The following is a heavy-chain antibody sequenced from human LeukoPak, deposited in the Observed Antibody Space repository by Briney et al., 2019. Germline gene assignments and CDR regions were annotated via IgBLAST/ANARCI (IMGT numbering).Heavy chain of an antibody. V-gene: IGHV4-31*03. D-gene: IGHD2-2*01. Sequence: SETLSLTCTVSGGSISSGGYYWSWIRQHPGKGLEWIGYIYYSGSTYYNPSLKSRVTISVDTSKNQFSLKLSSVTAADTAVYYCARHKGYCSSTSCWFDPWGQGTLVTVSS. CDR1: GGSISSGGYY. CDR3: ARHKGYCSSTSCWFDP. J-gene: IGHJ5*02. CDR2: IYYSGST.